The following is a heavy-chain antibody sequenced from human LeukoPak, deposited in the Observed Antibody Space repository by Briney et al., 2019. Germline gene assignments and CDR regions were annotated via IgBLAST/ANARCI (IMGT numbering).Heavy chain of an antibody. CDR3: ARRVSHRNFDWLFY. CDR2: INDSGST. J-gene: IGHJ4*02. Sequence: SGTLSLTCADSGGSFRGYYWSWIRQPPGKGLEWVGEINDSGSTHYNTSRNSNITISVDTSKNHLYLKLSSVTAADTAIYDCARRVSHRNFDWLFYWGQGTLVTVSS. CDR1: GGSFRGYY. D-gene: IGHD3-9*01. V-gene: IGHV4-34*01.